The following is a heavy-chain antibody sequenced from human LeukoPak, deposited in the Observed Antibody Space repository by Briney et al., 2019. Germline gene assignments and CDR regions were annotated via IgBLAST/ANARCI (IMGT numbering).Heavy chain of an antibody. V-gene: IGHV3-30*04. CDR2: VAHDGSNK. J-gene: IGHJ4*02. CDR1: GFTFSSYA. CDR3: ARDQLAYSGYDTLFDY. Sequence: GSLRLSCEASGFTFSSYALHWVRQAPGKGLEWVAVVAHDGSNKYFADSVKGRFTISRDNSKNTLSLQMNSLRTEDTAIYYCARDQLAYSGYDTLFDYWGPGTLVTVSP. D-gene: IGHD5-12*01.